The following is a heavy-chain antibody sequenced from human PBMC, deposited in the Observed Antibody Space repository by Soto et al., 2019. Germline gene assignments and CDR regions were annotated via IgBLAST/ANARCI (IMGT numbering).Heavy chain of an antibody. Sequence: SETLSLTCAVYGGSFSGYYWSWIRQPPGKGLEWIGDINHSGSTNYNPSLKSRVTISVDTSKNQFSLKLSSVTAADTAVYYCASLEGTAYYFDYWGQGTLVTVSS. D-gene: IGHD2-21*02. CDR3: ASLEGTAYYFDY. J-gene: IGHJ4*02. V-gene: IGHV4-34*01. CDR2: INHSGST. CDR1: GGSFSGYY.